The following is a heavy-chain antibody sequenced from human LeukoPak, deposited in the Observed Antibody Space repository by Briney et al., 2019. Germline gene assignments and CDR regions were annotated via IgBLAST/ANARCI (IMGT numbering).Heavy chain of an antibody. J-gene: IGHJ4*02. CDR1: GFTFSNAW. V-gene: IGHV3-15*01. Sequence: GGSLRLSCAASGFTFSNAWMSWVRQAPGKGLEWVGRIKSKTDGGTTDYAAPVKGRFTISRDDSKNTLYLQMNSLKTEDTAVYYCTTEMPGSYFLYFDYWGQGTLVTVSS. D-gene: IGHD3-10*01. CDR2: IKSKTDGGTT. CDR3: TTEMPGSYFLYFDY.